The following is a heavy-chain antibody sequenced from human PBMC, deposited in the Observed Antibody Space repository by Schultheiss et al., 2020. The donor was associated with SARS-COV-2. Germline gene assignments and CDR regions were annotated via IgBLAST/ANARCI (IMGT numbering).Heavy chain of an antibody. Sequence: GGSLRLSCAASGFTFSSYGMHWVRQAPGKGLEWVAVIWYDGSNKYYADSVKGRFTISRDNSKNTLYLQMNSLRAEDTAVYYCARDLVVAASDVIYGMDVWGQGTTVTVSS. D-gene: IGHD2-15*01. CDR2: IWYDGSNK. J-gene: IGHJ6*02. V-gene: IGHV3-33*08. CDR3: ARDLVVAASDVIYGMDV. CDR1: GFTFSSYG.